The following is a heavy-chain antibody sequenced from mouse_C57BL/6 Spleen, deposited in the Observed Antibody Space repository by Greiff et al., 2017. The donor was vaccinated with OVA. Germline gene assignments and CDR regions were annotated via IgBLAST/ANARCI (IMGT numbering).Heavy chain of an antibody. Sequence: EVHLVESGGDLVKPGGSLKLSCAASGFTFSSYGMSWVRQTPDKRLEWVATISSGGSYTYYPDSVKGRFTLSRDNAKNTLYLQMSSLKSEDTAMYYCARHGQGYFDYWGQGTTLTVSS. CDR3: ARHGQGYFDY. V-gene: IGHV5-6*01. J-gene: IGHJ2*01. D-gene: IGHD3-3*01. CDR1: GFTFSSYG. CDR2: ISSGGSYT.